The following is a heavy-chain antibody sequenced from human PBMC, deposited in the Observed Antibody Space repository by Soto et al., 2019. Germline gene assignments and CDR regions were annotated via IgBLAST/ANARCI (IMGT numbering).Heavy chain of an antibody. J-gene: IGHJ4*02. V-gene: IGHV3-23*01. CDR2: ITGSSDYT. Sequence: GGSLRLSCEASGFIFSSYAMNWVRQAPGKGLQWVSSITGSSDYTSYIASVKGRFTISRDNSKNTLYLQVNSLRAEDTAVYFCAKEQTTGAHYALDYWSQGTLVTVS. CDR3: AKEQTTGAHYALDY. D-gene: IGHD2-8*02. CDR1: GFIFSSYA.